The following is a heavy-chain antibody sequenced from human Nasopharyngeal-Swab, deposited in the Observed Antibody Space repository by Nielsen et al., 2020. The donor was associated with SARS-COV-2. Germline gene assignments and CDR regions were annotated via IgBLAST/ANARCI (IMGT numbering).Heavy chain of an antibody. Sequence: GGSLRLSCAASGFTFSSYAMSWVRQTPGKGLEWVSAISGSGGSTYYADSVKGRLTISRDNSKNTLYLQMNSLRAEDTAVYYCAKKRVTMVRGVQAPTDYWGQGTLVTVSS. CDR2: ISGSGGST. V-gene: IGHV3-23*01. CDR3: AKKRVTMVRGVQAPTDY. J-gene: IGHJ4*02. D-gene: IGHD3-10*01. CDR1: GFTFSSYA.